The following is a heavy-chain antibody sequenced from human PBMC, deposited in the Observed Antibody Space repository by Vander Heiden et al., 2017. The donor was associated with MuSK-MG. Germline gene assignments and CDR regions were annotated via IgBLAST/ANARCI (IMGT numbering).Heavy chain of an antibody. D-gene: IGHD3-16*01. J-gene: IGHJ4*02. V-gene: IGHV4-39*01. CDR3: ARHDSVGVRGSPYYFDY. Sequence: QLQLQESGPGLVKPSETLSPTCIVPGGPISSSSSYWGWTRQPPGRGLEWIGSIYYSGSTYYNPSLKSRVTISVDTSKNQFSLKLSSVTAADTAVYYCARHDSVGVRGSPYYFDYWGQGTLVTVSS. CDR2: IYYSGST. CDR1: GGPISSSSSY.